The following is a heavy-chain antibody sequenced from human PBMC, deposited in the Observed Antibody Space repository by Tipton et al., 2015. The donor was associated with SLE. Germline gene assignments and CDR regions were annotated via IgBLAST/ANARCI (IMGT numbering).Heavy chain of an antibody. J-gene: IGHJ3*02. CDR1: GGSISSNY. Sequence: TLSLTCTVSGGSISSNYWSWIRQPPGKGLEWIGYIYYSGSTNYNPSLKSRVTISVDTSKNQFSLKLSSVTAADTAVYYCAREPRPRGALKGAFDIWGQGTMVTVSS. V-gene: IGHV4-59*01. CDR3: AREPRPRGALKGAFDI. CDR2: IYYSGST.